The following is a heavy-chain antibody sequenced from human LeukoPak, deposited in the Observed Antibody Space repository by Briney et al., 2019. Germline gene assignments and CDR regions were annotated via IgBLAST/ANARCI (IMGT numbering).Heavy chain of an antibody. J-gene: IGHJ6*02. CDR3: AKLPKVRGVIAGYDV. CDR2: ISYDGSNK. Sequence: GRSLRLSCAASGFTFSSYGMHWVRQAPGKGLEWVAVISYDGSNKYYADSVKGRFTISRDNSKNTLYLQMNSLRAEDMAVYYCAKLPKVRGVIAGYDVWGQGTTVTVPS. D-gene: IGHD3-10*01. CDR1: GFTFSSYG. V-gene: IGHV3-30*18.